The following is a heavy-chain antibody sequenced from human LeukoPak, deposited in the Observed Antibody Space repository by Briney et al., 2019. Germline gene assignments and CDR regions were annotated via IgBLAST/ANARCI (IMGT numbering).Heavy chain of an antibody. CDR1: GFTLRNYD. CDR3: AKEREYSGYEPLPNDY. CDR2: IRGSSGST. J-gene: IGHJ4*02. Sequence: GGSLRLSCAASGFTLRNYDINWVRQAPGKGLEWVSVIRGSSGSTYYADSVKGRFTISRDDSKNTLYLQMNSLRAEDTAVYYCAKEREYSGYEPLPNDYWGQGTLVTVSS. V-gene: IGHV3-23*01. D-gene: IGHD5-12*01.